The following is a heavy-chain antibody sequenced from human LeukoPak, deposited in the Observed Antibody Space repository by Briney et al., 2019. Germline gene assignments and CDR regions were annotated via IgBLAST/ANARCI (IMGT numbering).Heavy chain of an antibody. D-gene: IGHD5-24*01. Sequence: GRSLRLSCAASGFTFDDYAMHWVRQAPGKGLEWVSGISWNSGSIRYADSVKGRVTISRDNDKNSLYLQMNRLRAEDTALYYCSKDLGRWLPWERGFDYWGQGTLVTVSS. CDR3: SKDLGRWLPWERGFDY. V-gene: IGHV3-9*01. CDR1: GFTFDDYA. J-gene: IGHJ4*02. CDR2: ISWNSGSI.